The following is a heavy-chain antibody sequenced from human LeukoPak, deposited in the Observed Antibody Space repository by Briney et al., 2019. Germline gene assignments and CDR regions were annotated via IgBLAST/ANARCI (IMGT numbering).Heavy chain of an antibody. CDR3: ARVNPYVTIFGVVIPNWFDP. CDR2: ISAYNGNT. V-gene: IGHV1-18*01. Sequence: ASVKVSCKASGCTFTSYGISWVRQAPGQGLEWMGWISAYNGNTNYAQKLQGRVTMTTDTSTSTAYMKLRSLRSDDTAVYYCARVNPYVTIFGVVIPNWFDPWGQGTLVTVSS. J-gene: IGHJ5*02. CDR1: GCTFTSYG. D-gene: IGHD3-3*01.